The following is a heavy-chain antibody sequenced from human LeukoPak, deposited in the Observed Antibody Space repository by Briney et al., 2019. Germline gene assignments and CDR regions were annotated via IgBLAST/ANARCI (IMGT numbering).Heavy chain of an antibody. Sequence: GESLRLSCEASGLTFSRYAMHWVRQVPGKGLEWVAVISNDGNNKYYSDSVRGRFTISRDNSKSTLFLQMNSLRAEDTAVYYCARTERYYYDNSGNYYDLGGPHFDSWGQGTLVTVSS. CDR3: ARTERYYYDNSGNYYDLGGPHFDS. V-gene: IGHV3-30*03. CDR1: GLTFSRYA. D-gene: IGHD3-22*01. CDR2: ISNDGNNK. J-gene: IGHJ4*02.